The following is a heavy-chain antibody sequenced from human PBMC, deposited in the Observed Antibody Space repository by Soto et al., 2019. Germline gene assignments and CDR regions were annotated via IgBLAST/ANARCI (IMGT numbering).Heavy chain of an antibody. D-gene: IGHD3-22*01. J-gene: IGHJ6*02. CDR1: GYTFTSYG. CDR3: ARDGMIVVVITLYYYGMDV. Sequence: ASVKVSCKASGYTFTSYGISWVRQAPGQGLEWMGWISAYNGNTNYAQKLQGRVTMTTDTSTSTAYMELRSLRSDDTDVYYCARDGMIVVVITLYYYGMDVWGQGTTLTV. V-gene: IGHV1-18*04. CDR2: ISAYNGNT.